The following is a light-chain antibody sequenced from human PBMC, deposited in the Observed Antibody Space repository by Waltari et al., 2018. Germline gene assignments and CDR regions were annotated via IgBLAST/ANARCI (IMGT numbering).Light chain of an antibody. CDR3: QQRSTWPRLT. J-gene: IGKJ4*01. Sequence: EIVFTQSPATLSLSPGEKATLSCRASQSVSTSLTWYQQKPGQAPRLLIYDASTRATGIPVRFSGRGSGTDFTLTISSLEPEDFAVYYCQQRSTWPRLTFGGGTKVEIK. CDR1: QSVSTS. V-gene: IGKV3-11*01. CDR2: DAS.